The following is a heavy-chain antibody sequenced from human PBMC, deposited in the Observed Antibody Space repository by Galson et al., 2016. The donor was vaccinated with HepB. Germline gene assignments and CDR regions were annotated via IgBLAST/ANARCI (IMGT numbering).Heavy chain of an antibody. D-gene: IGHD3-10*01. CDR3: ARDNPYASASYYRYFDS. CDR1: GFTFRTYN. CDR2: ISSDSRTI. V-gene: IGHV3-48*01. J-gene: IGHJ4*02. Sequence: SLRLSCAASGFTFRTYNMHWVRQAPGKGLEWVSYISSDSRTIYYAESVRGRISISRNNVKNSLYLQMNSLRGEDTAVYYCARDNPYASASYYRYFDSLGQGTLVTVSS.